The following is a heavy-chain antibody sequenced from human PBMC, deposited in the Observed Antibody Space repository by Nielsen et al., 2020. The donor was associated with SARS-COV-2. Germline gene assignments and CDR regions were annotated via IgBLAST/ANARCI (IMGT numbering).Heavy chain of an antibody. Sequence: GESLKISCAASGFTFRSHAMTWVRQAPGKGLEWVSVISGSGGSTYYADSVKGRFTISRDNSKNTLYLQMNSLRAEDTAVYYCAKDWCSGGSCYFDYWGQGTLVTVSS. CDR2: ISGSGGST. CDR3: AKDWCSGGSCYFDY. D-gene: IGHD2-15*01. V-gene: IGHV3-23*01. J-gene: IGHJ4*02. CDR1: GFTFRSHA.